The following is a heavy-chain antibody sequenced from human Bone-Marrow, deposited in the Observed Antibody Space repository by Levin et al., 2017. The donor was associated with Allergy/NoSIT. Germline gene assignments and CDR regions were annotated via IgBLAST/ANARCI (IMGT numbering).Heavy chain of an antibody. CDR2: ISGSGNKT. J-gene: IGHJ4*01. D-gene: IGHD3-10*01. Sequence: GGSLRLSCAASGFTFSHFAMSWVRQAPGKGLDWVSGISGSGNKTYYADSVEGRFTISRDNSKNTLSLQMDSLRAEDTAIYYCAKSRRVGSGTSGLDYWGHGTLVTVSS. CDR3: AKSRRVGSGTSGLDY. CDR1: GFTFSHFA. V-gene: IGHV3-23*01.